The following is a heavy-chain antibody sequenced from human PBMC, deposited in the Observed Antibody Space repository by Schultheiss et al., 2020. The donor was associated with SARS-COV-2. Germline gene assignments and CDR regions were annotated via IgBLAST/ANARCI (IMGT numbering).Heavy chain of an antibody. V-gene: IGHV3-33*01. J-gene: IGHJ6*02. D-gene: IGHD3-22*01. CDR1: GFTFSSYG. Sequence: GGSLRLSCAASGFTFSSYGMHWVRQAPGKGLEWVAVIWYDGSNKYYADSVKGRFTISRDNAKNSLYLQMNSLRAEDTAVYYCAREEDYYDSSGYYPYYYYYYGMDVWGQGTTVTVSS. CDR3: AREEDYYDSSGYYPYYYYYYGMDV. CDR2: IWYDGSNK.